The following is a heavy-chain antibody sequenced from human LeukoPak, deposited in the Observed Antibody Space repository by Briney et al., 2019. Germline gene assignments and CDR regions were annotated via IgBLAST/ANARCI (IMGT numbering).Heavy chain of an antibody. V-gene: IGHV4-59*01. D-gene: IGHD2-15*01. J-gene: IGHJ6*02. CDR3: ARATSDSLGYYYYGMDV. CDR2: IYYSGTT. CDR1: GGSISSYY. Sequence: SETLFLTCTVSGGSISSYYWSWIRQPPGKGLEWIGYIYYSGTTNSNPSLKSRVTISVDTSKNQFSLKLSSVTAADTAVYYCARATSDSLGYYYYGMDVWGQGTTVTVSS.